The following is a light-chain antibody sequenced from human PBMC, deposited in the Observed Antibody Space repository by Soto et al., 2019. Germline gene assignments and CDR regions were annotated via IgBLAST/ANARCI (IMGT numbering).Light chain of an antibody. J-gene: IGKJ2*01. CDR2: DTS. CDR3: QSYGTSVMYT. CDR1: QTIKFNY. V-gene: IGKV3-20*01. Sequence: EIVLTQSPGTLSLSPGERATLSCRATQTIKFNYLAWYQQKPGQAPRLLIYDTSSRLPGVPDRFSGSGSGADLTLTISRVEPEGFAVYYCQSYGTSVMYTFGQGTKLEIK.